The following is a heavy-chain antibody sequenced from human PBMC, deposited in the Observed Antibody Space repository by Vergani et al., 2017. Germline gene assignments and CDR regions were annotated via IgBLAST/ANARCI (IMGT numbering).Heavy chain of an antibody. Sequence: QLQLQESGPGLVKPSETLSLTCTVSGGSIRSSSYYWGWRRQPPGRGLEWIGRIYYSGSTYYNPSLKSRVTISVDTSKNQFSLKLSSVTAADTAVYYCARDRLYYFDTWGQGTLVTVSS. D-gene: IGHD3-22*01. CDR3: ARDRLYYFDT. J-gene: IGHJ4*02. V-gene: IGHV4-39*07. CDR1: GGSIRSSSYY. CDR2: IYYSGST.